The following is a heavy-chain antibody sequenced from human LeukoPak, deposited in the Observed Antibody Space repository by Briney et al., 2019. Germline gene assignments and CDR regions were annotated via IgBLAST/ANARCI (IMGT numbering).Heavy chain of an antibody. V-gene: IGHV1-2*02. Sequence: GASVKVSCKASGYTFTGHYIHWVRQAPGQGLEWMGWINPKSGATDYAQKFQGRVTMTRDTSSSTAYMELSRLTSDDTAVYYCARSQRVYRSGSYCDFDYWGQGTLVTVSS. D-gene: IGHD3-10*01. CDR1: GYTFTGHY. CDR3: ARSQRVYRSGSYCDFDY. J-gene: IGHJ4*02. CDR2: INPKSGAT.